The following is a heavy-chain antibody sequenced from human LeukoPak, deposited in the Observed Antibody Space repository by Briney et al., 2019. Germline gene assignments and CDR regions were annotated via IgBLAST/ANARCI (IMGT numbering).Heavy chain of an antibody. D-gene: IGHD3-3*01. CDR1: GFSLSSFW. CDR2: IKQDGSEK. J-gene: IGHJ5*02. Sequence: GGSLRLSCAASGFSLSSFWMTWVRQAPGKGLEWGGNIKQDGSEKYYVDSVKGRFTISRDNAKDSLFLQMNSLRADDTAVYYCAREGNDFWSGPVWFDPWGQGTLVTVSS. CDR3: AREGNDFWSGPVWFDP. V-gene: IGHV3-7*01.